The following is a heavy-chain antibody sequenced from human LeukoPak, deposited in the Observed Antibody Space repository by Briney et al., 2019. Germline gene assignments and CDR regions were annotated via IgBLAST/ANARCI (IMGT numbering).Heavy chain of an antibody. CDR2: IDSSSSTI. J-gene: IGHJ4*02. D-gene: IGHD6-19*01. CDR3: ARDKLGDVAVAEAFFDY. V-gene: IGHV3-48*04. Sequence: TGGSLRLSCEASGFIFSDYNMNWVRQAPGKGLEWLSFIDSSSSTIYYADSVRGRFAISRDNPRDSLYLQMNSLRADDTAVYYCARDKLGDVAVAEAFFDYWGQGTLVTVSS. CDR1: GFIFSDYN.